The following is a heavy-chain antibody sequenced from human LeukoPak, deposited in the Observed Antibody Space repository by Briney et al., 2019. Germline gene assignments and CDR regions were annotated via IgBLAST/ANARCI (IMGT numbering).Heavy chain of an antibody. CDR1: GFSFSVYT. D-gene: IGHD3-22*01. V-gene: IGHV3-23*01. CDR2: VSASGDKT. J-gene: IGHJ4*02. Sequence: PGGSLRLSCVASGFSFSVYTMSWVRQAPGKGLEWISAVSASGDKTYYADSVKGRFTVSRDSSKDTLYLHMNSLRAEDTALYYCARDIHDSSGYYYDYWGQGTLVTVSS. CDR3: ARDIHDSSGYYYDY.